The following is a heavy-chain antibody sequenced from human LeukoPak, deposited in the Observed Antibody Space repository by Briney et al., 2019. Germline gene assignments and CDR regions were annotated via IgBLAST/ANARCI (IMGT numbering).Heavy chain of an antibody. Sequence: PSETLSLTCTVSGGSISSYYWSWIRQPPGKGLEWIGYIYYSGSTNYNPSLKSRVTISVDTSKNQFSLKLSSVTAADTAVYYCARRYDYVWGSYRYGYYFDYWGQGTLVTVSS. CDR3: ARRYDYVWGSYRYGYYFDY. D-gene: IGHD3-16*02. CDR2: IYYSGST. V-gene: IGHV4-59*01. CDR1: GGSISSYY. J-gene: IGHJ4*02.